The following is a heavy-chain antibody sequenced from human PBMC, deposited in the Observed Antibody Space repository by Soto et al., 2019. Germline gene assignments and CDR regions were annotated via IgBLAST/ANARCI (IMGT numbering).Heavy chain of an antibody. CDR3: ARDVSPGSSGLSFDAFDI. D-gene: IGHD6-25*01. CDR1: EFAFSSYW. J-gene: IGHJ3*02. Sequence: EVQLVESGGGLVQPGGSLTLSCAASEFAFSSYWMTWVRQAPGKGLEWVANIRKDGSQRSYLDSVRGRFTISRDNSKNSLYLQMNSLRAEDTALSFCARDVSPGSSGLSFDAFDILGQGTMVTVSS. CDR2: IRKDGSQR. V-gene: IGHV3-7*05.